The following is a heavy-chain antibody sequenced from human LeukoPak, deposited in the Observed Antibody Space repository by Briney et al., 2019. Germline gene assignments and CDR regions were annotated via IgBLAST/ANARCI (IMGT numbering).Heavy chain of an antibody. J-gene: IGHJ6*02. CDR2: IRYDGGNK. V-gene: IGHV3-30*02. CDR3: AKSKQQLVDYYYYGMDV. CDR1: GFTFSSYG. D-gene: IGHD6-13*01. Sequence: GGSLRLSCAASGFTFSSYGMHWVRQAPGKGLEWVAFIRYDGGNKYYPDSVKGRFTNSRDNSKNTLYLQMNSLRAADTAMYYCAKSKQQLVDYYYYGMDVWGQGTTVTVSS.